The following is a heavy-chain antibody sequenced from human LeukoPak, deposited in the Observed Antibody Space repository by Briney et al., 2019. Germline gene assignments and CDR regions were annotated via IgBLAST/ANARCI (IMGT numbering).Heavy chain of an antibody. CDR2: INHSGST. V-gene: IGHV4-34*01. CDR1: GGSFSGYY. D-gene: IGHD4/OR15-4a*01. Sequence: SETLSLTCAVYGGSFSGYYWSWIRQPPGKGLECIGEINHSGSTNYNPSLKSRVTISVDTSKNQFSLKLSSVTAADTAVYYCASFDYGTGFDYWGQGTLVTVSS. J-gene: IGHJ4*02. CDR3: ASFDYGTGFDY.